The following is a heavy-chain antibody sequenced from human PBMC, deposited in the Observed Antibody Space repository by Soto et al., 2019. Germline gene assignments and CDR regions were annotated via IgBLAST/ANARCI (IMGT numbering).Heavy chain of an antibody. CDR1: GFTFSSYG. V-gene: IGHV3-30*18. CDR3: AKDLGITMVRGVLDV. CDR2: ISYDGSNK. Sequence: PGGSLRLSCAASGFTFSSYGMHWVRQAPGKGLEWVAVISYDGSNKYYADSVKGRFTISRDNSKNTLYLQMNSLRAEDTAVYYCAKDLGITMVRGVLDVWGQGTTVTVSS. J-gene: IGHJ6*02. D-gene: IGHD3-10*01.